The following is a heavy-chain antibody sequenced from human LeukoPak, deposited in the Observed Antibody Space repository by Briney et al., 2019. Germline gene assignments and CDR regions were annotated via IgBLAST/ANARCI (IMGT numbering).Heavy chain of an antibody. V-gene: IGHV1-69*13. CDR3: ARFRRHYDSSGYYYFALPGSYYMGV. CDR2: IIPIFGTA. D-gene: IGHD3-22*01. J-gene: IGHJ4*02. CDR1: GGTFSSYA. Sequence: GASVKVSCKASGGTFSSYAISWVRQAPGQGLEWMGGIIPIFGTANYAQKFQGRVTITADESTSTAYMELSSLRSEDTAVYYCARFRRHYDSSGYYYFALPGSYYMGVWGQGTLVTVSS.